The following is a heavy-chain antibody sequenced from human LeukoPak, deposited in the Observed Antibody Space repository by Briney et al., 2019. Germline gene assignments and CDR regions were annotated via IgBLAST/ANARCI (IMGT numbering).Heavy chain of an antibody. CDR3: ARDRGLDY. D-gene: IGHD3-10*01. V-gene: IGHV3-30*04. CDR2: ISYDGSNK. Sequence: GRSLRLSCAASGFTFSSYAMHWVRQAPGKGLEWVALISYDGSNKYYADSVRGRFTISRDNSKNTLYLQMNSLRAEDTAVYYCARDRGLDYWGQGTLVTVSS. J-gene: IGHJ4*02. CDR1: GFTFSSYA.